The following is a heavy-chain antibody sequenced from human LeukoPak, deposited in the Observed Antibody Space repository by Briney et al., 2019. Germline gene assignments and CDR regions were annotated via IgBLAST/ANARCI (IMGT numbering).Heavy chain of an antibody. Sequence: PGGSLRLSCAASGFTFSSYSMNWVRQAPGKGLEWISYISGSSSIIFYADSVKGRFTISRDNAKNSLYLQMNSLRAEDTAVYYCARDWAGGLFDYWGQGTLVTVSS. CDR2: ISGSSSII. CDR3: ARDWAGGLFDY. D-gene: IGHD3-16*01. V-gene: IGHV3-48*01. CDR1: GFTFSSYS. J-gene: IGHJ4*02.